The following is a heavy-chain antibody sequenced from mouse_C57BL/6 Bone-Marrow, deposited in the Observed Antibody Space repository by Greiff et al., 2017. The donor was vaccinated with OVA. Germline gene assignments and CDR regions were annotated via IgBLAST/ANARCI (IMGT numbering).Heavy chain of an antibody. CDR2: IWSGGST. CDR1: GFSFTSYG. V-gene: IGHV2-2*01. CDR3: ARKYSYYNCAMDY. D-gene: IGHD2-12*01. Sequence: VQLKQSGPGLVQPSQCLSITCKVSGFSFTSYGVHWVRQSPGKGLEWLGVIWSGGSTDYNAAIISSLGISKDNSKSQGFFMMNSLQAADTAIYYCARKYSYYNCAMDYWGQGTSVTVSS. J-gene: IGHJ4*01.